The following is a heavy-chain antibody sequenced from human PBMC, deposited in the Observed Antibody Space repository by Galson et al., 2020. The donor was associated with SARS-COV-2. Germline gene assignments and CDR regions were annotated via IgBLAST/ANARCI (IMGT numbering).Heavy chain of an antibody. V-gene: IGHV3-7*01. Sequence: GGSLRLSCAASGFTFSSYWMSWVRQAPGKGLEWVANIKQDGSEKYYVDSVKGRFTISGDNAKNTLYLQMNSLRAEDTAVYYCARGDMGNDYFDYWGQGTLVTVSS. CDR3: ARGDMGNDYFDY. CDR2: IKQDGSEK. D-gene: IGHD7-27*01. J-gene: IGHJ4*02. CDR1: GFTFSSYW.